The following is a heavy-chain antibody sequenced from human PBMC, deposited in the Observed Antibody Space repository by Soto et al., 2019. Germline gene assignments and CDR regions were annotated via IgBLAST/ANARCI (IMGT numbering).Heavy chain of an antibody. V-gene: IGHV4-39*01. Sequence: QLQLQESGPGLVKPSETLSLTCTVSGGSISSSSYYWGWIRQPPGKGLEWIGSIYYSGSTYYNPSLKVRGTITVNTSKNQVSLELSSGTGGDTGGYYCAGRDYYGSGSYDYWGQGTLVTVSS. J-gene: IGHJ4*02. D-gene: IGHD3-10*01. CDR1: GGSISSSSYY. CDR2: IYYSGST. CDR3: AGRDYYGSGSYDY.